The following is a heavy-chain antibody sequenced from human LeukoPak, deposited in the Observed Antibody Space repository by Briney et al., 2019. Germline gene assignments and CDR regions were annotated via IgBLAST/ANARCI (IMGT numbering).Heavy chain of an antibody. V-gene: IGHV1-2*06. CDR1: GYTFTGYF. CDR2: INPKSGGT. Sequence: ASVKVSCKASGYTFTGYFIHWVRQAPGQGPEWMGRINPKSGGTNYAQKFQGRVTMTRDTSLRTAYMELTRLKSDDTAVYFCAREDSGSNYYYYGMDVWGQGTTVTVSS. J-gene: IGHJ6*02. D-gene: IGHD6-6*01. CDR3: AREDSGSNYYYYGMDV.